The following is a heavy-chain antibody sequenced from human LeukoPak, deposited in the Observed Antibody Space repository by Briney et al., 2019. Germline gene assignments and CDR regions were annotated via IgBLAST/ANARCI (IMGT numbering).Heavy chain of an antibody. V-gene: IGHV3-48*04. J-gene: IGHJ4*02. CDR1: GFPFSSYS. D-gene: IGHD3-3*02. CDR3: ARAFWFLFDY. Sequence: GGSLRLSCAASGFPFSSYSMNWVRQAPGKGLEWVSYISSSSSTIYYADSVKGRFTISRDNAKNSLYLQMNSLRAEDTALDYCARAFWFLFDYWGQGTLVTVSS. CDR2: ISSSSSTI.